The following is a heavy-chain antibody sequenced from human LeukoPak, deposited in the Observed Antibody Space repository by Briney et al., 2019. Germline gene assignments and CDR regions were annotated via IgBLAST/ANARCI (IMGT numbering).Heavy chain of an antibody. CDR3: ARVTIAGAWRGSFDY. CDR2: ISWNSGSI. Sequence: HAGGSLRLSCAASGFTFDDYAMHWVRQAPGKDLEWVSGISWNSGSIGYADSVKGRFTISRDNAKNSLYLQMNSLRAEDTAVYYCARVTIAGAWRGSFDYWGQGTLVTVSS. J-gene: IGHJ4*02. V-gene: IGHV3-9*01. D-gene: IGHD6-13*01. CDR1: GFTFDDYA.